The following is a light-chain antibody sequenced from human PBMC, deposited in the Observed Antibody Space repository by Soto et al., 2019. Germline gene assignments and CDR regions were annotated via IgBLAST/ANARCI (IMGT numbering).Light chain of an antibody. V-gene: IGKV3-20*01. CDR1: QSVSSSY. CDR2: GAS. J-gene: IGKJ2*01. Sequence: EIVLTQSPGTLSLSPGERATLSCRASQSVSSSYLAWYQQKPGQAPRLLIYGASSRATGIPDRFSGSGSGTDFTLTISRLEPEDFAVYYSHQSGSSPPYTFGQGTKVDIK. CDR3: HQSGSSPPYT.